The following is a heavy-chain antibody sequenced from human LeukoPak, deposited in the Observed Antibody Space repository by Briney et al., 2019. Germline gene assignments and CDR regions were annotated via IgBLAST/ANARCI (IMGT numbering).Heavy chain of an antibody. Sequence: GGSLRLSCAASGFTFSSHGMHCVRQTPGKGLEWVAVISYDGSNKYYVDSVKGRFTISRDNSKSTLYLQMNSLRVEDTAVYYCAKDFEMATVNYYFDYWGQGTLVTVSP. CDR1: GFTFSSHG. J-gene: IGHJ4*02. CDR2: ISYDGSNK. CDR3: AKDFEMATVNYYFDY. D-gene: IGHD5-24*01. V-gene: IGHV3-30*18.